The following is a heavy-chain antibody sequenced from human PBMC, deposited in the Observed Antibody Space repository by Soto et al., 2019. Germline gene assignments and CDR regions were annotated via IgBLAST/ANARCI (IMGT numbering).Heavy chain of an antibody. CDR2: ISYDGINK. CDR1: GFTFSSYG. D-gene: IGHD3-22*01. Sequence: PGGSLRLSCAASGFTFSSYGRHWVRQAPGKGVQWVAVISYDGINKCYPDSVKGRFTISRDNSKNTLYLQMNSLRAEDTAVYYCAKDWVRHYESSNYVYPGVDHWGQGTLVTVSS. V-gene: IGHV3-30*18. J-gene: IGHJ4*02. CDR3: AKDWVRHYESSNYVYPGVDH.